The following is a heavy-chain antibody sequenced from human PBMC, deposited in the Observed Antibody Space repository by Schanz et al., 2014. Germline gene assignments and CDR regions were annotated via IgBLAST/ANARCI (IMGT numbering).Heavy chain of an antibody. J-gene: IGHJ4*02. CDR3: ARGRVVPAAPEFDY. CDR1: SASIRTYY. CDR2: IYYSGST. V-gene: IGHV4-59*01. Sequence: QVQLQESGPGLVKPSETLSLTCTVSSASIRTYYWSWIRQPPGKGLEWIGYIYYSGSTTYNPSLKSRVTISVDTSKKQFSLNLSSVTAADTAVYYCARGRVVPAAPEFDYGGQGNLVTVSS. D-gene: IGHD2-2*01.